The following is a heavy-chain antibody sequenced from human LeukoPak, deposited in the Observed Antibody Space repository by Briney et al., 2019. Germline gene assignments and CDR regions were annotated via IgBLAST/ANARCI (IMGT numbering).Heavy chain of an antibody. J-gene: IGHJ3*02. CDR2: TYYSSKWYN. CDR1: GDSVSSTTAA. Sequence: SQTLSLTCAISGDSVSSTTAAWNWMRQSPSRGLEWLGRTYYSSKWYNDYAVSVKSRITINPDTSKNQFSLQLNSVTPEDTALYYCARGAVAVRNAFDIWGQGTMVTVSS. CDR3: ARGAVAVRNAFDI. V-gene: IGHV6-1*01. D-gene: IGHD6-19*01.